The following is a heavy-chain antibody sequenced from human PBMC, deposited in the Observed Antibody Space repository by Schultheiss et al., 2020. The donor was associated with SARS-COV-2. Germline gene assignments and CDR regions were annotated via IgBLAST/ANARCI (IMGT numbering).Heavy chain of an antibody. CDR3: ARERGYCSSTSCYPSPNYYYYGMDV. CDR2: IWYDGSNK. J-gene: IGHJ6*02. D-gene: IGHD2-2*01. Sequence: GGSLRLSCAASGFTFSSYGMHWVRQAPGKGLEWVAVIWYDGSNKYYADSVKGRFTISRDNSKNTLYLQMNSLRAEDTAVYYCARERGYCSSTSCYPSPNYYYYGMDVWGQGTTVTVSS. CDR1: GFTFSSYG. V-gene: IGHV3-33*01.